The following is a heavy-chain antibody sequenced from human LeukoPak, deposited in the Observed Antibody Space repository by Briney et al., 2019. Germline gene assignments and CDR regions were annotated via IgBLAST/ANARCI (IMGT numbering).Heavy chain of an antibody. J-gene: IGHJ4*02. CDR2: IYYRGST. Sequence: KPSETLSLTCTVSGGSISSYYWSWIRQPPGKGLEWIGYIYYRGSTNYNPSLKSRVTISVDTSKNQFSLKLSSVTAADTALYYCARGLGNNNFWSGLGYWGQGTLVTVSS. CDR3: ARGLGNNNFWSGLGY. CDR1: GGSISSYY. D-gene: IGHD3-3*01. V-gene: IGHV4-59*01.